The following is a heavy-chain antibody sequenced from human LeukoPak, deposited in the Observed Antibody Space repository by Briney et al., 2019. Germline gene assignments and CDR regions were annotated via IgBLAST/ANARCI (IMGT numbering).Heavy chain of an antibody. Sequence: PGGSLRLSCAASGFTFSTYATSWVRQAPGKGLEWVSGISGSGGTTYYADSVKGRFTISRDNSKNTLYLQMNSLRAEDTAVYYCAKDVAVTTNYFDFWGQGTLVTVSS. CDR2: ISGSGGTT. CDR3: AKDVAVTTNYFDF. V-gene: IGHV3-23*01. J-gene: IGHJ4*02. D-gene: IGHD4-11*01. CDR1: GFTFSTYA.